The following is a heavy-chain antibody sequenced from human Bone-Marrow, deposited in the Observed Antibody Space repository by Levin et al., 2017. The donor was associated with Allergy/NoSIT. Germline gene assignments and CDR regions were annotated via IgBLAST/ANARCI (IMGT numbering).Heavy chain of an antibody. CDR3: ARDAGQLRWEYYFDY. V-gene: IGHV3-33*01. J-gene: IGHJ4*02. CDR1: GFNFSTYG. CDR2: IWDFGSKK. D-gene: IGHD4-23*01. Sequence: GESLKISCAASGFNFSTYGMHWVRQTPGKGLEWVAVIWDFGSKKYFADSVKGRFSISRDNYKNTLYLQMDSLRAEDTAVYYCARDAGQLRWEYYFDYWGQGALVTVSS.